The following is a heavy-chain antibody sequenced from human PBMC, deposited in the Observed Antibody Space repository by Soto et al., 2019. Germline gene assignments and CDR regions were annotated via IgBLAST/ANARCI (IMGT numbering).Heavy chain of an antibody. Sequence: GESLKISCKGSGYSFTNYWITWVRQMPGKGLEWLGRVDPTDSYSNYSPSFQGHVTISADKSISTAYLQWSSLKASDTATYYCARDSYYTSGNYFTYYTYVMDVWGQGTTVTVSS. CDR3: ARDSYYTSGNYFTYYTYVMDV. V-gene: IGHV5-10-1*01. CDR2: VDPTDSYS. D-gene: IGHD3-10*01. J-gene: IGHJ6*02. CDR1: GYSFTNYW.